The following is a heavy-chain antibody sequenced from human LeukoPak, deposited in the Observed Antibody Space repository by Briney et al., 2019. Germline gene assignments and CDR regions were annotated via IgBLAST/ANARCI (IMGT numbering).Heavy chain of an antibody. CDR3: ARRSGVAVAGAFDY. CDR1: GFTFSNHA. Sequence: PGGSLRLSCAASGFTFSNHAMRWVRQAPGKGLEWVSGISGSGDTTYYADSVKGRFTISRDNSKNTLHLQMNSLRAEDTAVYFCARRSGVAVAGAFDYWGQGTLVTVSS. V-gene: IGHV3-23*01. J-gene: IGHJ4*02. CDR2: ISGSGDTT. D-gene: IGHD6-19*01.